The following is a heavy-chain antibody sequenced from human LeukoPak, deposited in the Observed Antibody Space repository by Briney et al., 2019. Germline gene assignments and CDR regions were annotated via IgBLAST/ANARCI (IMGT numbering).Heavy chain of an antibody. V-gene: IGHV3-23*01. CDR3: AKDTDYYYDSSGYSDY. CDR1: GFTFSSYA. CDR2: ISGSGGST. J-gene: IGHJ4*02. Sequence: PGGSLRLSCAASGFTFSSYAMSWVRQAPGKGLEWVSAISGSGGSTYYADSVKGRFTISRDNSKNTLYLQMNSLRAEDTAVYYCAKDTDYYYDSSGYSDYWGQGTLVTVSS. D-gene: IGHD3-22*01.